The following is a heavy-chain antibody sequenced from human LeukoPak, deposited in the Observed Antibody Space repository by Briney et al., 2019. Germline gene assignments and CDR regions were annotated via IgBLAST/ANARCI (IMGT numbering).Heavy chain of an antibody. CDR2: ISAYNGNT. Sequence: GASVKVSCKASGYTFTSYGISWVRQAPGQGLEWMGWISAYNGNTNYAQKLQGRVTMTTDTSTSTAYMELRSLRSDDTAVYYCARDPSNYDILTGYYPEYYYYGMDVWGQGTTVPVSS. J-gene: IGHJ6*02. D-gene: IGHD3-9*01. CDR3: ARDPSNYDILTGYYPEYYYYGMDV. V-gene: IGHV1-18*01. CDR1: GYTFTSYG.